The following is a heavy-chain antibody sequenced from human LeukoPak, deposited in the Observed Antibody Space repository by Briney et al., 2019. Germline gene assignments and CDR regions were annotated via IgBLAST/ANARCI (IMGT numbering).Heavy chain of an antibody. CDR2: ISRTGETS. V-gene: IGHV3-64*01. Sequence: GGSLRLSCVASGFTLSSFPMHWVRQVPGRGLEYVSAISRTGETSYYGNYVKDRFTISRDNSKDTLYLQMGSLRAEDMAVYYCARVMSGSGSKYFDYWGEGTLVTVSS. CDR1: GFTLSSFP. CDR3: ARVMSGSGSKYFDY. D-gene: IGHD3-10*01. J-gene: IGHJ4*02.